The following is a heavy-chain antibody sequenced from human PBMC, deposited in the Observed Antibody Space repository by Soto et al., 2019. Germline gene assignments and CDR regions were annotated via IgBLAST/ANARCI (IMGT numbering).Heavy chain of an antibody. Sequence: QLQLQESGPGLVKPSETLSLTCTVSGGSISSSSYYWGWIRQPPGKGLEWIGSIDYSGSTYYNPSLKSRVTITVDTSKNQFSLKLSAVTAADTAVYYCARRIGGGVDYWGQGTLVTVSS. V-gene: IGHV4-39*01. J-gene: IGHJ4*02. D-gene: IGHD1-26*01. CDR1: GGSISSSSYY. CDR2: IDYSGST. CDR3: ARRIGGGVDY.